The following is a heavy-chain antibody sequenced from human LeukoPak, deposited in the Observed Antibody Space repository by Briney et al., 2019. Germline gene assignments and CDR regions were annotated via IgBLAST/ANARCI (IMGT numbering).Heavy chain of an antibody. CDR3: ARVYYSRSYDYWYFDL. CDR1: GGSISSSHYY. J-gene: IGHJ2*01. Sequence: PSETLSLTCTVSGGSISSSHYYWGWIRQPPGKGLEWIGSIYYSGNTNYNPSLKSRVTISVDTSKNQFSLKLSSVTAADAAVYYCARVYYSRSYDYWYFDLWGRGTLVTVSS. D-gene: IGHD6-13*01. V-gene: IGHV4-39*07. CDR2: IYYSGNT.